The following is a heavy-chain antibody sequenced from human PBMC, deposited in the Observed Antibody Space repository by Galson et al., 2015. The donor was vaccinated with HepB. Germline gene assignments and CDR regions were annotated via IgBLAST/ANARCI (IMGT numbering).Heavy chain of an antibody. CDR3: AKDGIMVANNPYHFHY. CDR1: GFRFTRYA. J-gene: IGHJ4*02. Sequence: LRLSCAASGFRFTRYAMTWVRQAPGKGLEWVSSITSSGGNSYYTDPVKGRFTVSRDNSKNTLLLQLNSLRAEDTAMYFCAKDGIMVANNPYHFHYWGQGTLVTVSS. V-gene: IGHV3-23*01. CDR2: ITSSGGNS. D-gene: IGHD2-15*01.